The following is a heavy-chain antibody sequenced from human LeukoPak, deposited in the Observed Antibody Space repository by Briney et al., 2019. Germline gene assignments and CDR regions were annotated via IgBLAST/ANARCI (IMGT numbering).Heavy chain of an antibody. CDR1: GFTFSSYA. Sequence: GGSLRLSCAASGFTFSSYAMHWVRQAPGKGLEWAAVISYDGSNKYYADSVKGRFTISRDNSKNTLYLQMGSLRAEDMAVYYCARGSRNHYDYSGYYSYWGQGTLVTVSS. D-gene: IGHD3-22*01. CDR2: ISYDGSNK. V-gene: IGHV3-30*14. J-gene: IGHJ4*02. CDR3: ARGSRNHYDYSGYYSY.